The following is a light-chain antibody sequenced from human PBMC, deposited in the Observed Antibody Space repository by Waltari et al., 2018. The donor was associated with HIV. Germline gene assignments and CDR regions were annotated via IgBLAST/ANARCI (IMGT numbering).Light chain of an antibody. CDR3: QQYDSSVPGYT. V-gene: IGKV3-20*01. CDR1: PKNNSSY. CDR2: GAS. Sequence: IVLTQSPGTLSLSPGERANLPFRASPKNNSSYLAWYQQKPGQAPRLLVYGASNRDTGIPDRFTGSGSGTDFTLTISRVEPEDFAVYYCQQYDSSVPGYTFGQGTKLEIK. J-gene: IGKJ2*01.